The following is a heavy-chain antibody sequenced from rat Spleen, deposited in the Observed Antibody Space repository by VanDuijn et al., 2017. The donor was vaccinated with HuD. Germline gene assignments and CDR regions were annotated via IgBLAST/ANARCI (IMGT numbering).Heavy chain of an antibody. CDR2: ITNTGDNT. CDR3: ATSGYTTDYYYPLVGY. CDR1: GFTFSNYD. J-gene: IGHJ2*01. Sequence: EVQLVESGGGLLQPGGSLKLSCAASGFTFSNYDMAWVRQAPAKGLEWVASITNTGDNTYYQDSVKGRFTVSRDNAKSTLYLQMDSLRSEDTATYYCATSGYTTDYYYPLVGYWGQGVMVTVSS. D-gene: IGHD1-6*01. V-gene: IGHV5S23*01.